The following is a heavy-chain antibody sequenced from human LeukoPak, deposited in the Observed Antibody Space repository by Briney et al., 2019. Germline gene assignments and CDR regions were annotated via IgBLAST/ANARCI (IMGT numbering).Heavy chain of an antibody. D-gene: IGHD2-15*01. CDR3: AKPGRVVVVVAANDVEWFGHNWFDP. CDR2: INPNSGGT. CDR1: GYTFTGYY. Sequence: GASVKVSCKASGYTFTGYYMHWVRQAPGQGLEWMGWINPNSGGTNYAQKFQGRVTMTRDTSISTAYMELSRLRSDDTAVYYCAKPGRVVVVVAANDVEWFGHNWFDPWGQGTLVTVSS. V-gene: IGHV1-2*02. J-gene: IGHJ5*02.